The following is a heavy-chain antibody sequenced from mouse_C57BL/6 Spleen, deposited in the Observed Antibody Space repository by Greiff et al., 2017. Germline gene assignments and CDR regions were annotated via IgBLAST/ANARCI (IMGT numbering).Heavy chain of an antibody. J-gene: IGHJ2*01. CDR3: ASWGTTVGYCDY. CDR2: IDPRSGNT. D-gene: IGHD1-1*01. CDR1: GYTFTSYG. V-gene: IGHV1-81*01. Sequence: QVQLQPSGAELARPGASVKLSCKASGYTFTSYGISWVKQRTGQGLEWIGEIDPRSGNTYYNEKFKGKATLTADNSSSTAYMELRSLTSEDSAVYFCASWGTTVGYCDYWGQGTTRTGSS.